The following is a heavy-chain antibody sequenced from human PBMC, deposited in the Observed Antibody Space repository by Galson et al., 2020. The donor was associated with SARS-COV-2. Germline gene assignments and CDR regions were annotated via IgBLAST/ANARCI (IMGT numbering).Heavy chain of an antibody. V-gene: IGHV3-7*01. D-gene: IGHD2-15*01. J-gene: IGHJ5*02. Sequence: GESLKNSCAASGISYRNYWMTWVRQAPGKGLEWVASISQDGRAKRFVDSVKGRFTIARDNAKMSVDLQMSSLRSEDTAIFYCARVGGWSGAGCRGRDWFGPWGQGTLVTVSP. CDR1: GISYRNYW. CDR2: ISQDGRAK. CDR3: ARVGGWSGAGCRGRDWFGP.